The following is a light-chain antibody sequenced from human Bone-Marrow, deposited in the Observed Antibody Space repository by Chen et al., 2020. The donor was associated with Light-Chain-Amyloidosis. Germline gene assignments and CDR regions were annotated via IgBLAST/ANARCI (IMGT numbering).Light chain of an antibody. J-gene: IGKJ4*01. Sequence: DIQMTQSPSSLSASVGDRVTITCRASQDINNDLNWYHQRPGKAPKLLIYAASRLQSGFPSRFSGSGSGTDFTLTIISLQPEDFATYYCQQSYSPLLTFGGGTRVEIK. CDR2: AAS. V-gene: IGKV1-39*01. CDR3: QQSYSPLLT. CDR1: QDINND.